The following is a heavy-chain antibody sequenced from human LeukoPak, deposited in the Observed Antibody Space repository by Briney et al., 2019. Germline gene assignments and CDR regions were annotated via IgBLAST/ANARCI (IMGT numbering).Heavy chain of an antibody. CDR3: ARYYDSSGFDY. D-gene: IGHD3-22*01. J-gene: IGHJ4*02. Sequence: GESLKISCKGSGYSFTDYWIAWVRQMPGKGLEWMGVVYPRNSETRYSPSFQGQVTISADKSISSAYLQWSSLKASDTAMYFCARYYDSSGFDYWGQGTLVTVSS. V-gene: IGHV5-51*01. CDR2: VYPRNSET. CDR1: GYSFTDYW.